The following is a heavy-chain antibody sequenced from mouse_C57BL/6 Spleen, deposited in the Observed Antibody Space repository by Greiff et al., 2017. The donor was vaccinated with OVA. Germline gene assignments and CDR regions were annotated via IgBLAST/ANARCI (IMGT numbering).Heavy chain of an antibody. CDR1: GYAFSSSW. D-gene: IGHD2-5*01. J-gene: IGHJ1*03. CDR2: IYPGDGDT. Sequence: VQLQQSGPELVKPGASVKISCKASGYAFSSSWMNWVKQRPGKGLEWIGRIYPGDGDTNYNGKFKGKATLTADKSSSTAYMQLSSLTSEDSAVYCCARSNYVDWYFDVWGTGTTVTVSS. V-gene: IGHV1-82*01. CDR3: ARSNYVDWYFDV.